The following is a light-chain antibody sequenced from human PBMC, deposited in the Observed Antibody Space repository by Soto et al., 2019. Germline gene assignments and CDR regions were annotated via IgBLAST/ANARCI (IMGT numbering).Light chain of an antibody. J-gene: IGLJ2*01. CDR3: LSFDSSLSVV. Sequence: QSVLTQPPSVSGAPGQRVTISCTGSSSNIGAGYDVHWYQQLPGRAPKLLIYGNTNRPSGVPDRFSGSNCGTSASLAITGVQADDEAYYYCLSFDSSLSVVFGGGTKLTVL. CDR1: SSNIGAGYD. CDR2: GNT. V-gene: IGLV1-40*01.